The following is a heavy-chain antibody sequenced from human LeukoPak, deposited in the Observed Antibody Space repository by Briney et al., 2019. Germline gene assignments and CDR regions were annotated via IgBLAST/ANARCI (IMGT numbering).Heavy chain of an antibody. CDR3: ARGIEEWLYLYY. CDR1: GFTFAPYW. D-gene: IGHD3-3*01. J-gene: IGHJ4*02. CDR2: MNRDGSEK. Sequence: GGSLRLSCAASGFTFAPYWMTWVRQAPGKGLEFVATMNRDGSEKYYVDSVKGRFTISRDNSKNSLYLQMDSLRAEDTAVYYCARGIEEWLYLYYWGQGALVTVAS. V-gene: IGHV3-7*04.